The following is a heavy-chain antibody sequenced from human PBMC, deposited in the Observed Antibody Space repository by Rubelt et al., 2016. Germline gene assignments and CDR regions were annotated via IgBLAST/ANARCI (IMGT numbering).Heavy chain of an antibody. CDR2: ISYDGSNK. D-gene: IGHD4-23*01. CDR3: AKDGYGGWDNYFDY. V-gene: IGHV3-30*18. Sequence: VQLLESGGGWVQPGGSLRLSCAASGFTFSSYGMHWVRQAPGKGLEWVAVISYDGSNKYYADSVKGRFTISRDNSKNTLYLQMNSLRAEDTAVYYCAKDGYGGWDNYFDYWGQGTLVTVSS. J-gene: IGHJ4*02. CDR1: GFTFSSYG.